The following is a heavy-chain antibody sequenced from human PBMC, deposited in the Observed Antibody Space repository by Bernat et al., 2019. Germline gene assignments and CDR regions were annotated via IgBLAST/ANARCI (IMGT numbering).Heavy chain of an antibody. CDR2: IHYSGST. Sequence: QVQLQESGPGLVKPSETLSLTCTVSGGSISSYYWSWIRQPPGKGLEWIGYIHYSGSTNYNPSLKSRVTISVDTSKNQFSLKLSSVTVADTAVYYCARQGEGKLSFDIWGQGTMVTVSS. CDR1: GGSISSYY. CDR3: ARQGEGKLSFDI. V-gene: IGHV4-59*08. D-gene: IGHD3-16*01. J-gene: IGHJ3*02.